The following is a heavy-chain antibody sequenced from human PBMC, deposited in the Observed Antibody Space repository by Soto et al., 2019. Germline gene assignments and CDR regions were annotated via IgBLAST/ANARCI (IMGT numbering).Heavy chain of an antibody. CDR1: GYSISSGYH. V-gene: IGHV4-38-2*01. CDR3: ARHLYIEAFDM. Sequence: PSETLSLTCVVSGYSISSGYHWGWIRQPPGKGLEYIGSIYHSGDSDYNPALKSRVTTSVDTSKNQFSLKLNSVTAADTTLYYCARHLYIEAFDMWGQGTLV. J-gene: IGHJ3*02. D-gene: IGHD1-20*01. CDR2: IYHSGDS.